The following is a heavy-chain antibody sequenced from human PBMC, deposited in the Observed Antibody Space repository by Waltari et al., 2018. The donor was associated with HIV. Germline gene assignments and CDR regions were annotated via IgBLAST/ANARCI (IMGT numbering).Heavy chain of an antibody. CDR1: GFTFSTYD. J-gene: IGHJ5*01. CDR2: IAPAGDT. CDR3: AALGSFYS. V-gene: IGHV3-13*01. Sequence: EVQLVESGGGLVQPGGSLRLSCAASGFTFSTYDMLGVRQATGKGLEWVSTIAPAGDTYYPGSGKGRFTISRENAKNSLYLQMNSLRAEDTAVYYCAALGSFYSWGQGTLVTVSS. D-gene: IGHD1-26*01.